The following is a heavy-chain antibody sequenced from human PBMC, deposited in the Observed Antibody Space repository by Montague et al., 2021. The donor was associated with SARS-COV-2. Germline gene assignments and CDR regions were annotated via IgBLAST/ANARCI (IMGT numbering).Heavy chain of an antibody. D-gene: IGHD3-3*01. CDR1: GFTFSSYG. V-gene: IGHV3-30*03. CDR2: ISYDGSNK. J-gene: IGHJ6*02. CDR3: ARGYDFWSGGYYYYYGMDV. Sequence: SLRLSCAASGFTFSSYGIHWVRQAPGKGLEWVAVISYDGSNKHYADSAKGRSTISRDNSKNTLYLQMNSLRAEDTAVYYCARGYDFWSGGYYYYYGMDVWGQGTTVTVSS.